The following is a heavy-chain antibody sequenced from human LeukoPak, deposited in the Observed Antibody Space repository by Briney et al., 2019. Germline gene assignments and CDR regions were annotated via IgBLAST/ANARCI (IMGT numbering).Heavy chain of an antibody. V-gene: IGHV3-9*01. CDR2: INWKTGNG. CDR1: GFNFDDYA. J-gene: IGHJ2*01. D-gene: IGHD6-25*01. CDR3: TRRAARRQFDL. Sequence: GRSLRLSCAVSGFNFDDYAMHWVRQAPGRGLEWVSGINWKTGNGIYADSVKGRFTISRDNAKNSLYLQMSSLRAEDTALYYCTRRAARRQFDLWGRGTLLTVSS.